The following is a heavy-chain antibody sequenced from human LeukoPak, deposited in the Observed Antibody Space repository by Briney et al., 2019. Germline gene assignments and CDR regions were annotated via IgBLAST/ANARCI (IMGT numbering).Heavy chain of an antibody. D-gene: IGHD2-2*02. Sequence: GGSLRLSCAASGFTFSSYAMSWVRQAPGKGLEWVSAISGSGGSTYYADSVKGRFTISRDNSKNTLYLQMNSLRAEDTAVYYCAKDQCSSTSFYSGYYGYGMDVWGQGTTVTVSS. J-gene: IGHJ6*02. CDR2: ISGSGGST. V-gene: IGHV3-23*01. CDR1: GFTFSSYA. CDR3: AKDQCSSTSFYSGYYGYGMDV.